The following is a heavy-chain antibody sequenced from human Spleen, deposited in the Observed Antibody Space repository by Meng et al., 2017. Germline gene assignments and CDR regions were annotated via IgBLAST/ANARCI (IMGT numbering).Heavy chain of an antibody. J-gene: IGHJ4*02. CDR2: IWYDGSHD. V-gene: IGHV3-33*01. D-gene: IGHD3-10*01. Sequence: GESLKISCAASGFTFSTYGIHWVRQAPGKGLEWVAVIWYDGSHDFYAESVKGRFTVSRDNVKNTLFLQMNSLRGDDTALYYCARASSLVRGRQIDYWGQGTLVTVSS. CDR3: ARASSLVRGRQIDY. CDR1: GFTFSTYG.